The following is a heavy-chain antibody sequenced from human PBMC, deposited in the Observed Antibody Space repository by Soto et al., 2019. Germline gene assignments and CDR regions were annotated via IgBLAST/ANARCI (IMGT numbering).Heavy chain of an antibody. CDR1: GDKVSGNTAA. J-gene: IGHJ4*02. CDR2: TYYRSKWHN. D-gene: IGHD2-8*02. Sequence: SQTLSLTCAISGDKVSGNTAASISFRQSPSRGLEWLGRTYYRSKWHNDYSVSVKSRITINPDTSKNQFSLQLNSVTPEDTALYYCARTRGYFDSWGLGTLVTVSS. V-gene: IGHV6-1*01. CDR3: ARTRGYFDS.